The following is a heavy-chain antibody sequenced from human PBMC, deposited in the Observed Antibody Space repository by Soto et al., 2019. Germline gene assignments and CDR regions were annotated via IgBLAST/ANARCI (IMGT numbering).Heavy chain of an antibody. CDR1: GASINRDNW. J-gene: IGHJ4*02. V-gene: IGHV4-4*02. D-gene: IGHD3-10*01. Sequence: QVQLQESGPGLVNPSGTLSLTCAVSGASINRDNWWTWVRQPPGKGLEWIGDIYHTGTTNYDSSLKSRATTSIDESKNHFSLNLNSVTAADTAVYYCAGSVHFWGQGTLVAVSS. CDR2: IYHTGTT. CDR3: AGSVHF.